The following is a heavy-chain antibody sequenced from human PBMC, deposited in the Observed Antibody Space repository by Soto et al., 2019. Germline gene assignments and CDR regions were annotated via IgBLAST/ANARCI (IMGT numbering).Heavy chain of an antibody. D-gene: IGHD6-6*01. CDR3: AREYSSSSQNEKYYYYGMDV. V-gene: IGHV5-51*01. CDR1: GYSFTSYW. Sequence: GESLKISCKGSGYSFTSYWIGWVRQMPGKGLEWMGIIYPGDSDTRYSPSFQGQVTISADKSISTAYLQWSSLKASDTAMYYCAREYSSSSQNEKYYYYGMDVWGQGTTVTVSS. J-gene: IGHJ6*02. CDR2: IYPGDSDT.